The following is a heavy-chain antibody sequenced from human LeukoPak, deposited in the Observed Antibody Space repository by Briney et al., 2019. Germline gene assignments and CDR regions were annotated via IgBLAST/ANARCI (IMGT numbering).Heavy chain of an antibody. V-gene: IGHV3-48*01. J-gene: IGHJ4*02. D-gene: IGHD1-1*01. CDR3: ARILTTGTTISY. Sequence: GGSLRLSCEASGFTLSSYSMNWVRQAPGKGLEWVSYITSSSSTIYYADSAKGRFTISRDNAKNSLYLQMNSLRAEDTAVYYCARILTTGTTISYWGQGTLVTVSS. CDR2: ITSSSSTI. CDR1: GFTLSSYS.